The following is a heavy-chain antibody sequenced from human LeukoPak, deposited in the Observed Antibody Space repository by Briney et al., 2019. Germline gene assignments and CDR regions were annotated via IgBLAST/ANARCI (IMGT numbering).Heavy chain of an antibody. D-gene: IGHD6-13*01. Sequence: GGSLRLSCAASGFTFSSYAMHWVRQAPGKGLEWVAVISYDGSNKYYADSVKGRFTISRDNSKNTLYLQMNSLRAEDTAVYYCAKAPYSSSGGYFDYWGQGTLVTVSS. V-gene: IGHV3-30*14. CDR2: ISYDGSNK. CDR1: GFTFSSYA. J-gene: IGHJ4*02. CDR3: AKAPYSSSGGYFDY.